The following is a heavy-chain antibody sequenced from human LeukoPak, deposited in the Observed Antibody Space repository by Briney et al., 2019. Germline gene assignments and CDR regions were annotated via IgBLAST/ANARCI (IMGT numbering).Heavy chain of an antibody. CDR2: IRYDGIAI. Sequence: PGGSLRLSCAASGFTFSSFGMNWVRQAPGKGLEWVTFIRYDGIAIQYADSVKGRFTISRDNSKNALYLQMISLRPEDTAVYFCAKGTSGIIAGGRDYYMDVWGKGTTVTISS. V-gene: IGHV3-30*02. CDR3: AKGTSGIIAGGRDYYMDV. CDR1: GFTFSSFG. D-gene: IGHD6-13*01. J-gene: IGHJ6*03.